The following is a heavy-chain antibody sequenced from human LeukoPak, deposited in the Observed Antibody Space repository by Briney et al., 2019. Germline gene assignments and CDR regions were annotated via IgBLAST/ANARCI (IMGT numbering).Heavy chain of an antibody. Sequence: QPGRSLRLSCAASGFTFSSYGMHWVRQAPGKGLEWVAVIWYDGSNKYYADSVKGRFTISRDNARNSLHLQMNSLRDEDTAVYYCARDGSNSGPDFDYWGQGILVTVSS. CDR1: GFTFSSYG. CDR3: ARDGSNSGPDFDY. D-gene: IGHD2/OR15-2a*01. V-gene: IGHV3-33*01. J-gene: IGHJ4*02. CDR2: IWYDGSNK.